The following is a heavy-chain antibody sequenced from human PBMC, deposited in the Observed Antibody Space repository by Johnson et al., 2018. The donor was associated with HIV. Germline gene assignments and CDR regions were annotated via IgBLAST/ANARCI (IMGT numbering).Heavy chain of an antibody. V-gene: IGHV3-30-3*01. CDR3: AREVYGSGSYGAFDI. CDR1: GFTFSSYA. J-gene: IGHJ3*02. Sequence: QVQLVESGGGVVQPGRSLRLSCAASGFTFSSYAMHWVRQAPGKGLEWVAVISYDGSNKYYADSVKGRFTISRDNSKNTLYLQMNSLRAEDTAVYYCAREVYGSGSYGAFDIWGQGTMVTVSS. CDR2: ISYDGSNK. D-gene: IGHD3-10*01.